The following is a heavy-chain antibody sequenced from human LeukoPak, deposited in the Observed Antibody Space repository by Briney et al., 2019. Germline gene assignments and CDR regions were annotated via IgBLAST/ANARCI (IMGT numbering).Heavy chain of an antibody. V-gene: IGHV1-69*13. D-gene: IGHD3-10*01. CDR2: IIPIFGTA. CDR3: ARVSISGSYDRDYYYYGMDV. J-gene: IGHJ6*02. Sequence: SVKVSCKASGGTFSSYAISWVRQAPGQGLEWMGGIIPIFGTANYAQKFQGRVTITADESTSTAYVELSSLRSEDTAVYYCARVSISGSYDRDYYYYGMDVWGQGTTVTVSS. CDR1: GGTFSSYA.